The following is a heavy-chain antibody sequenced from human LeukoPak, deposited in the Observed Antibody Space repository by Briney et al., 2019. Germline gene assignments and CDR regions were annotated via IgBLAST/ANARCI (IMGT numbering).Heavy chain of an antibody. CDR1: GFSFSVYW. Sequence: GGSLRLSCAASGFSFSVYWMHWVRQAPGKGPVWVSRIKTDGSITDYADFVKGRFTISRDNSKNTLYLQMNSLRAEDTAVYYCAKEEWLLAVYFDYWGQGTLVTVSS. D-gene: IGHD3-3*01. J-gene: IGHJ4*02. V-gene: IGHV3-74*01. CDR2: IKTDGSIT. CDR3: AKEEWLLAVYFDY.